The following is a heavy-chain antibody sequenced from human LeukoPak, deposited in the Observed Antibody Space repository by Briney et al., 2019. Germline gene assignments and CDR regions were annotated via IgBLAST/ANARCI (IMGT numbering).Heavy chain of an antibody. CDR3: ARGKGYCSSTSCYNSFDP. CDR2: INHSGST. J-gene: IGHJ5*02. D-gene: IGHD2-2*01. Sequence: SETLSLTCAVYGGSFSGYYWSWIRQPPGKGLEWIGEINHSGSTNYNPSLKSRVTISVDTSKNQFSLKLSSVTAADTAVYYCARGKGYCSSTSCYNSFDPWGQGTLVTVSS. V-gene: IGHV4-34*01. CDR1: GGSFSGYY.